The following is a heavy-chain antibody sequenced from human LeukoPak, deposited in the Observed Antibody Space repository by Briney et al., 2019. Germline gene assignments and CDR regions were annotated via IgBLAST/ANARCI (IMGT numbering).Heavy chain of an antibody. CDR1: GGSISSSSYY. CDR2: IYHSGNT. J-gene: IGHJ2*01. CDR3: ARGRYDSSGYYWYFDL. Sequence: SETLSLTCTVSGGSISSSSYYWGWIRQPPGKGLEWIGYIYHSGNTYYNPSPKSRVTISVDRSKNQFSLKLSSVTAADTAVYYCARGRYDSSGYYWYFDLWGRGTLVTVSS. D-gene: IGHD3-22*01. V-gene: IGHV4-30-2*01.